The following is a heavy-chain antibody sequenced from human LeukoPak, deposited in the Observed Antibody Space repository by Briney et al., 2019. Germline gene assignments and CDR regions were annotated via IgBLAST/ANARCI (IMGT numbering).Heavy chain of an antibody. CDR3: ARDFQGSYYYGMDV. V-gene: IGHV3-48*01. CDR1: GFTFRRYS. Sequence: GGSLRLSCADSGFTFRRYSMNWARQAPGKGLEWVSYIGSSSSTIYYADSVKGRFTISRDNGKNSLYLQMNGLRAEDTAVYYCARDFQGSYYYGMDVWGQGTTVIVS. D-gene: IGHD2-15*01. J-gene: IGHJ6*02. CDR2: IGSSSSTI.